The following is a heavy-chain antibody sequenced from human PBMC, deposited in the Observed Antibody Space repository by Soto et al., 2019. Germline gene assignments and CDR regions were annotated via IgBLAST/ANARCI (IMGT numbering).Heavy chain of an antibody. CDR3: ARDKDTSSWTGFDF. D-gene: IGHD1-1*01. J-gene: IGHJ4*01. V-gene: IGHV3-23*01. CDR2: ISATGIST. Sequence: GGSLRLSCAASGFTFATYAMSWVRQAPGKGLEWVSAISATGISTHYADSVKGRVTISRDNSANTLSLEMSSLTTEDTAVYYCARDKDTSSWTGFDFWGHGTLVTVSS. CDR1: GFTFATYA.